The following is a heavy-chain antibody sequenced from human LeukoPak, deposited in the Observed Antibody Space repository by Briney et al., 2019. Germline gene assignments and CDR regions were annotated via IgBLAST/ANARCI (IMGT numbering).Heavy chain of an antibody. CDR1: GFTLNTCT. J-gene: IGHJ4*02. Sequence: GGSLRLSCAAFGFTLNTCTMNWVRQAPGKGLEWVSSISSSSSFISYAGSVKGRFTISRDNARNSLYLQMNSLRAEDTAVYYCARVDFAPRALDYWGQGTLVTVSS. CDR2: ISSSSSFI. CDR3: ARVDFAPRALDY. V-gene: IGHV3-21*01.